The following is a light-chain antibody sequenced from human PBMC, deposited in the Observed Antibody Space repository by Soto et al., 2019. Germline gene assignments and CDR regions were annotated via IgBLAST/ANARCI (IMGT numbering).Light chain of an antibody. CDR1: QPISNW. V-gene: IGKV1-5*01. CDR3: QQYNSDPYT. J-gene: IGKJ2*01. CDR2: DSS. Sequence: DIQMTQSPSTLSAYVGDRVTISCRASQPISNWLAWYQQKPGKAPKLLIYDSSSLETGVPPRFSGTGSGTQYTLTISSLQPDDSATYYCQQYNSDPYTFGQGTRLQIK.